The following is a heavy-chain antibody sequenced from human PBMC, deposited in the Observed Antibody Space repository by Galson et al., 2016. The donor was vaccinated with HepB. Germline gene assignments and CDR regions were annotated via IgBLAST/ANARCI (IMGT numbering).Heavy chain of an antibody. CDR1: GGTFSSYA. D-gene: IGHD2-2*01. V-gene: IGHV1-69*06. J-gene: IGHJ6*02. CDR3: ARTHYDCSNNNCYLPDYYYYGMDV. CDR2: IIPIFGTT. Sequence: SVKVSCKASGGTFSSYAISWVRQAPGQGLEWMGGIIPIFGTTNYAQKFQGRVTITADKSTSIAYMELTSLRSEDTAVYYCARTHYDCSNNNCYLPDYYYYGMDVWGPGTTVTVSS.